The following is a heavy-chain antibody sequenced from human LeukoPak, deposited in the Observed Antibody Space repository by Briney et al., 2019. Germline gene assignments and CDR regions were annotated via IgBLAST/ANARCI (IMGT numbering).Heavy chain of an antibody. CDR1: GFTFSSYG. D-gene: IGHD3-22*01. Sequence: HSGGSLRLSCAASGFTFSSYGMHWVRQAPGKGLEWVAFIRYDGRNKYYADSVKGRFTISRDNSKNTLYLQMNSLRGEDTAVYYCARLTLSGYYSGYWGQGTLVTVSS. CDR3: ARLTLSGYYSGY. V-gene: IGHV3-30*02. J-gene: IGHJ4*02. CDR2: IRYDGRNK.